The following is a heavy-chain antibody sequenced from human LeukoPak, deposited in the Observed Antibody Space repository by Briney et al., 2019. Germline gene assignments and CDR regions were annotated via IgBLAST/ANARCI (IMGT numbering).Heavy chain of an antibody. D-gene: IGHD2-2*01. J-gene: IGHJ4*02. CDR2: ISSSGSTI. CDR3: ARHGQCSSTSCYTYDFDY. Sequence: GGSLRLSCAASGFTFSDYYMSWIRQAPGKGLEWVSYISSSGSTIYYADFVKGRFTISRDNAKNSLYLQMNSLRAEDTAVYYCARHGQCSSTSCYTYDFDYWGQGTLVTVSS. V-gene: IGHV3-11*01. CDR1: GFTFSDYY.